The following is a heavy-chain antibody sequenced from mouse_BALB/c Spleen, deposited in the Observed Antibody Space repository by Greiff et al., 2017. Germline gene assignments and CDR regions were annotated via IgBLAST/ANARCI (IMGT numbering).Heavy chain of an antibody. V-gene: IGHV1-9*01. CDR1: GYTFSSYW. D-gene: IGHD2-2*01. CDR2: ILPGSGST. CDR3: ARGGYYRYFDV. Sequence: VQVVESGAELMKPGASVKISCKATGYTFSSYWIEWVKQRPGHGLEWIGEILPGSGSTNYNEKFKGKATFTADTSSNTAYMQLSSLTSEDSAVYYCARGGYYRYFDVWGAGTTVTVSS. J-gene: IGHJ1*01.